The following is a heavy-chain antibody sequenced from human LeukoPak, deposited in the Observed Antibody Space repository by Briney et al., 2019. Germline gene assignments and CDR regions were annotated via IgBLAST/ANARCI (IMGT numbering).Heavy chain of an antibody. Sequence: ASVKLSCKTSGYTFTDYYMHWVRQAPGQGLEWMGWINRDSGGTKYAQKFQGRVTMSRDTSISTVYMELRSLRSDDTAVYYCARANKVDYGDYVFSMEESGYWGQGTLVTVSS. D-gene: IGHD4-17*01. CDR3: ARANKVDYGDYVFSMEESGY. V-gene: IGHV1-2*02. J-gene: IGHJ4*02. CDR2: INRDSGGT. CDR1: GYTFTDYY.